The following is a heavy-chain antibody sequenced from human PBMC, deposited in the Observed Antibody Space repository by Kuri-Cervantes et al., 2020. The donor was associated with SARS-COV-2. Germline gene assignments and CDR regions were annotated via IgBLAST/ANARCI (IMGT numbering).Heavy chain of an antibody. J-gene: IGHJ5*01. CDR1: GFTFSSYG. V-gene: IGHV3-30*18. CDR3: AKDRAGVQDS. D-gene: IGHD2-21*01. CDR2: ISFDGSNK. Sequence: GGSLRLSCAASGFTFSSYGMHWVRQAPGKGLEWVAVISFDGSNKYYADSVKGRFTISRDNSKNTLYLQVNSLRADDTAVYYCAKDRAGVQDSWGQGTQVTVSS.